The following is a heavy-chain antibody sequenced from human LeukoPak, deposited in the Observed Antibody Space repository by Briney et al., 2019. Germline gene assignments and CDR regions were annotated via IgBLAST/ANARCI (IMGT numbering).Heavy chain of an antibody. Sequence: GGSLRLSCAASGFTISSYGLHWVRQAPGKGLECVAVISKDGSNEHYADPGKGRFTISRDNSKNTLYLQMNSLRTEDTAVYYCVRDRGDGYNQIDYWGQGTLVTVSS. CDR1: GFTISSYG. D-gene: IGHD5-24*01. CDR2: ISKDGSNE. CDR3: VRDRGDGYNQIDY. J-gene: IGHJ4*02. V-gene: IGHV3-30*04.